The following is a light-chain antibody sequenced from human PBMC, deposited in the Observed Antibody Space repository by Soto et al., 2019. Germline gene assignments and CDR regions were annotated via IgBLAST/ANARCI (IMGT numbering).Light chain of an antibody. J-gene: IGKJ1*01. Sequence: EIVLTQSPGTLSLSPGERATLSCRASQSVTSTSLAWYQQKPGQAPRLLIYGASSRATDIPDRFSGSGSGTDFTLIISRLEPEEFAVYYCQQYATPPETFGQGTKVDIK. CDR1: QSVTSTS. V-gene: IGKV3-20*01. CDR2: GAS. CDR3: QQYATPPET.